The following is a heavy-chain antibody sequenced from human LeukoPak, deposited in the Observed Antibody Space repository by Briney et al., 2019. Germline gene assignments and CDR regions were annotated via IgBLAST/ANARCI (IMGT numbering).Heavy chain of an antibody. CDR1: GGSISYYY. CDR2: IYYSGST. Sequence: SETLSLTCTVSGGSISYYYWSWIRQPPGKGLELIGYIYYSGSTNYNPSLKSRVTISVDTSKNQFSLKLSSVTAADTAVYYCARQRPRSSGDDFDYWGQGTLVTVSS. D-gene: IGHD7-27*01. V-gene: IGHV4-59*08. CDR3: ARQRPRSSGDDFDY. J-gene: IGHJ4*02.